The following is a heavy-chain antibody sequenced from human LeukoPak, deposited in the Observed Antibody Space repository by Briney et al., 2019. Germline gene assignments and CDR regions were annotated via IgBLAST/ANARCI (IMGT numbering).Heavy chain of an antibody. CDR3: VRDRSRPNPFFDY. V-gene: IGHV4-30-4*01. J-gene: IGHJ4*02. CDR2: ILYTGGT. Sequence: SGALSLTCTVSPDSTTSNFWSWIRQPPGKGLEWIGYILYTGGTFFYNPSLRSRVTMSIDASKNQFSLKLTSVSAADTAVYYCVRDRSRPNPFFDYWGQGTLVT. CDR1: PDSTTSNF. D-gene: IGHD2-2*01.